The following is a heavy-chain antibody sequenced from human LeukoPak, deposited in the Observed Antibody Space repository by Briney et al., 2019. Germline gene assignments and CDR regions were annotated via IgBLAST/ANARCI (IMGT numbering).Heavy chain of an antibody. D-gene: IGHD2-8*01. CDR1: GFTFSSNA. CDR2: ISASGGDT. Sequence: GGSLRLSCAASGFTFSSNAMNWVRQAPGKGLEWVSGISASGGDTFYADSVKGRFTISRDNSKNTLSLQMNSLRVEDTAIYYCAKDVRRCNGACTWGQGTLVTVSS. CDR3: AKDVRRCNGACT. V-gene: IGHV3-23*01. J-gene: IGHJ5*02.